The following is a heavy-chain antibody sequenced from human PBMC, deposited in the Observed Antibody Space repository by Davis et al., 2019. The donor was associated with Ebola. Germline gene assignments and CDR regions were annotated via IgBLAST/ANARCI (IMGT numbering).Heavy chain of an antibody. V-gene: IGHV4-34*01. CDR3: ARRTRHAAAAQDY. Sequence: SETLSLTCAVYGGSFSGYYWSWIRQPPGKGLAWIGEINHSGSTNYNPSLKSRVTISVDTSKNQFSLKLSSVTAADTAVYYCARRTRHAAAAQDYWGQGTLVTVSS. CDR2: INHSGST. J-gene: IGHJ4*02. CDR1: GGSFSGYY. D-gene: IGHD6-13*01.